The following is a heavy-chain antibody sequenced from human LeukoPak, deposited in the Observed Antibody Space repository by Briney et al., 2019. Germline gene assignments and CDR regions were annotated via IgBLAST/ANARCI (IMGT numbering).Heavy chain of an antibody. D-gene: IGHD3-22*01. CDR2: IIPNSGGT. J-gene: IGHJ4*02. CDR1: RGTFSSYA. Sequence: ASVKVSCKASRGTFSSYAISWVRQAPGQGLEWMGGIIPNSGGTNYAQKFQGRVTMTRDTSISTAYMELSRLRSDDTAVYYCARVLSTYYYDSSGLSRWGQGTLVTVSS. CDR3: ARVLSTYYYDSSGLSR. V-gene: IGHV1-2*02.